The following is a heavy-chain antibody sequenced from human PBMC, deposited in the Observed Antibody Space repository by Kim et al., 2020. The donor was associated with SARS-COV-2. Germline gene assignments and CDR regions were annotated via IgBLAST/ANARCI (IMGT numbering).Heavy chain of an antibody. Sequence: ASVKVSCKASGYTFSSYTMNWVRQAPGQGLEWMGWMNTNTGNPTFAQGFTGRFVFSLDTSVSTAYLQIKSLKAEDTAVYYCAREIMVRGVPLFDYWGQGTLGTVSS. J-gene: IGHJ4*02. CDR3: AREIMVRGVPLFDY. CDR1: GYTFSSYT. D-gene: IGHD3-10*01. CDR2: MNTNTGNP. V-gene: IGHV7-4-1*02.